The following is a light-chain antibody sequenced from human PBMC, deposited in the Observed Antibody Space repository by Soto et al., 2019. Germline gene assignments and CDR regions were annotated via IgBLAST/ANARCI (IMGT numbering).Light chain of an antibody. CDR3: SSYTRSSTLMV. V-gene: IGLV2-14*01. Sequence: QSALTQPASVSGSPGQSITISCTGTSSDVGSYNYVSWYQQHPGKAPKLMIYDVSDRPSGGSNRFSGSKSGNTASLTISGXXXXXXXXXYCSSYTRSSTLMVFGGGTKLTV. CDR1: SSDVGSYNY. CDR2: DVS. J-gene: IGLJ2*01.